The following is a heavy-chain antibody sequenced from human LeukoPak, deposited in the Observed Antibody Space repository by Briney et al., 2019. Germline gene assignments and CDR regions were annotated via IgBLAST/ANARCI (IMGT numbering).Heavy chain of an antibody. V-gene: IGHV3-15*01. CDR1: GFTFSNAW. D-gene: IGHD6-19*01. CDR2: IKSKTDGGTT. CDR3: TTDPMTHERMYSSGFSPEYGMDV. J-gene: IGHJ6*02. Sequence: GGSLRLSCAASGFTFSNAWMSWVRQAPGKGLEWVGRIKSKTDGGTTDYAAPVKGRFTISRDDSKNTLYLQMNSLKTEDTAVYYCTTDPMTHERMYSSGFSPEYGMDVWGQGTTVTVSS.